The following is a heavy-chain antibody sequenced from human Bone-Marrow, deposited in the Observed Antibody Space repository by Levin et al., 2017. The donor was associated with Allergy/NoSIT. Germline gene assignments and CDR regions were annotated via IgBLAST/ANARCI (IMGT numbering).Heavy chain of an antibody. CDR3: ARIKLRLTSYYFDY. CDR2: ISGSSSYT. CDR1: GFTFSDYY. Sequence: GGSLRLSCAASGFTFSDYYMSWIRQAPGQGLEWLSYISGSSSYTNNADSVKGRFTISRDNTKNSLYLQMNSLRAEDTAVYYCARIKLRLTSYYFDYWGQGALVTVSS. D-gene: IGHD3-9*01. J-gene: IGHJ4*02. V-gene: IGHV3-11*03.